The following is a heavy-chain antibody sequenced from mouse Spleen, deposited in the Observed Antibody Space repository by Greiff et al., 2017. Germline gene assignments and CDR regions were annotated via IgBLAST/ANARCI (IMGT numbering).Heavy chain of an antibody. J-gene: IGHJ4*01. V-gene: IGHV3-6*01. Sequence: EVKLVESGPGLVKPSQSLSLTCSVTGYSITSGYYWNWIRQFPGNKLEWMGYISYDGSNNYNPSLKNRISITRDTSKNQFFLKLNSVTTEDTATYYCARVSYDYDGGYYYAMDYWGQGTSVTVSS. CDR3: ARVSYDYDGGYYYAMDY. CDR1: GYSITSGYY. D-gene: IGHD2-4*01. CDR2: ISYDGSN.